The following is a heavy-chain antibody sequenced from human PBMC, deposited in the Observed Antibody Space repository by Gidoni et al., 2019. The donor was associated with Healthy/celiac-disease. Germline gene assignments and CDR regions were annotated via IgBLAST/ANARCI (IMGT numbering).Heavy chain of an antibody. CDR2: IYYSGST. D-gene: IGHD3-3*01. CDR3: ASPITIFGVVSPQGAFDI. V-gene: IGHV4-39*01. J-gene: IGHJ3*02. Sequence: QLQLQESGPGLVKPSETLSLTCTVSGGSISSSSYYWGWIRQPPGKGLEWIGSIYYSGSTYYNPSLKSRVTISLDTSKNQFSLKLSSVTAADTAVYYCASPITIFGVVSPQGAFDIWGQGTMVTVSS. CDR1: GGSISSSSYY.